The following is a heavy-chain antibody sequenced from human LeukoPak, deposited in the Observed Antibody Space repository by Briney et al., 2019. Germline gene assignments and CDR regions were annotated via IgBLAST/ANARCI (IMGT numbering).Heavy chain of an antibody. D-gene: IGHD2-21*01. Sequence: GGSLRLSCVGSGFTFRSHAMSWVRQAPEKGLEFVSGIYENGGTTYYADSVKGRFSISRDNSKITLYLQMDSLRGEDTAVYYCAKDFRIGYSAHFDYWGQGALVTVSS. CDR1: GFTFRSHA. CDR3: AKDFRIGYSAHFDY. J-gene: IGHJ4*02. V-gene: IGHV3-23*01. CDR2: IYENGGTT.